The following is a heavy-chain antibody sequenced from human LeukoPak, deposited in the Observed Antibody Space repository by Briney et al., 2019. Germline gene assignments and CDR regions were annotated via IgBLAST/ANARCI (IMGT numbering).Heavy chain of an antibody. Sequence: EGSLRLSCAASGLAFSDFPMHWVRQVPGKGLEYVSAIKSDGVGTYYANSVRDRFTISRDNSKNTLYLQMGSLRAEDMGVYFCARVGSWDAYDVWGQGTLVTVSS. V-gene: IGHV3-64*01. D-gene: IGHD1-26*01. CDR3: ARVGSWDAYDV. CDR2: IKSDGVGT. CDR1: GLAFSDFP. J-gene: IGHJ3*01.